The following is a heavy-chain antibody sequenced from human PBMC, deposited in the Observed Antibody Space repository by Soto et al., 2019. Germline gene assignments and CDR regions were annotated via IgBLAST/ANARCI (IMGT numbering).Heavy chain of an antibody. V-gene: IGHV3-30*18. CDR2: ISYDGSNK. D-gene: IGHD3-22*01. CDR1: GFTFSSYG. Sequence: QVQLVESGGGVVQPGRSLRLSCAASGFTFSSYGMHWVRQAPGKGLEWVAVISYDGSNKYYADSVKGRFTISRDNSKNPLYLQMNSLRAEDTAVYYCAKDVYDDPAGGFDYWGQGTLVTVSS. CDR3: AKDVYDDPAGGFDY. J-gene: IGHJ4*02.